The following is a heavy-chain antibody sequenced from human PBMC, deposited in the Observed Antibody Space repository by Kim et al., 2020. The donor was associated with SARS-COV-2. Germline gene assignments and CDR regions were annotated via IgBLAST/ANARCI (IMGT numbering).Heavy chain of an antibody. V-gene: IGHV3-23*01. J-gene: IGHJ4*02. CDR3: AKDRDRSTWYPVFES. D-gene: IGHD6-13*01. CDR2: ISSSGADT. CDR1: GFTFSTFA. Sequence: GGSLRLSCAASGFTFSTFAMNWVRQAPGKGLEWLSGISSSGADTKYADSVKGRFTISRDNSKNTLFLQMHNLRAEDTALYYCAKDRDRSTWYPVFESWGQGTLVTVSS.